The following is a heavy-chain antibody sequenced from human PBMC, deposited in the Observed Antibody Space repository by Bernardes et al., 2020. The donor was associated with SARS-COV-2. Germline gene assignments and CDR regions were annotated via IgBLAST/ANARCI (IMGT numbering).Heavy chain of an antibody. CDR2: ISGSGGTT. CDR3: AKDMDYYYESRGQVGFDH. CDR1: GFVFSDYA. D-gene: IGHD3-22*01. V-gene: IGHV3-23*01. J-gene: IGHJ4*02. Sequence: GSLSLSCEVFGFVFSDYAMTWVRRPPGKGLECVAVISGSGGTTYYAESVKGRFTVSRDNSKNTLYLQMNGLRADDTAAYYCAKDMDYYYESRGQVGFDHWGQGILVTVSS.